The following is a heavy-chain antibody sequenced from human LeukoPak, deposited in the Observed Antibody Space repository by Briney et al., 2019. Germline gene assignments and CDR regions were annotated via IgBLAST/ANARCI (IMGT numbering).Heavy chain of an antibody. D-gene: IGHD6-19*01. CDR3: ARRTPYSSGPFDY. CDR2: IYSGGST. CDR1: GFTVSSNY. Sequence: GGSLRLSCAASGFTVSSNYMSWVRQAPGKGLEWVSVIYSGGSTYYADPVKGRFTISRDNSKNTLYLQMNNLRAEDTAVYYCARRTPYSSGPFDYWGQGTLVTVSS. J-gene: IGHJ4*02. V-gene: IGHV3-66*01.